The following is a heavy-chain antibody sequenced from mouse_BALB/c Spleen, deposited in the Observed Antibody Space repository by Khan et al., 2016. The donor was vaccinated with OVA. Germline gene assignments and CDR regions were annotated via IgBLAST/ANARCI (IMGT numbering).Heavy chain of an antibody. CDR1: GYTFTNYG. CDR2: INTYTGEP. J-gene: IGHJ4*01. CDR3: ARGGRSAMDY. D-gene: IGHD3-3*01. V-gene: IGHV9-3-1*01. Sequence: QIQLVQSGPELKKPGETVKISCKASGYTFTNYGMNWVKQAPGKGLKWMGWINTYTGEPTYADDFKGRFAFSLENSASSAYLQINNLKNEDTATYFCARGGRSAMDYWGQGTSVTVSS.